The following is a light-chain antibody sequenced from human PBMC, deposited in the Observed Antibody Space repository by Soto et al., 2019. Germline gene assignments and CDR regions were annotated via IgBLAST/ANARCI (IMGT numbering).Light chain of an antibody. CDR1: SGHSSYA. Sequence: QLVLTQSPSASASLGASVKLTCTLSSGHSSYAIAWHQQQPEKGPRYLMKLNSDGSHSKGDGIPDRFSGSSSGAERYLTISILQSEDEADYYCQTWVTGIQVFGGGTTLTVL. V-gene: IGLV4-69*01. J-gene: IGLJ3*02. CDR2: LNSDGSH. CDR3: QTWVTGIQV.